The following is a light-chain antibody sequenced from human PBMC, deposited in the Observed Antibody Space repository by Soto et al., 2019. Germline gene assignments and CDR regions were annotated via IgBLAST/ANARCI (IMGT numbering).Light chain of an antibody. CDR3: QQYGSSGT. CDR1: QSVSRN. CDR2: GAS. J-gene: IGKJ1*01. V-gene: IGKV3-20*01. Sequence: SPATLSVSPGESATLSCRASQSVSRNLAWYQQKPGQAPRLLLYGASNRATGIPDRFSGSGSGTDFTLTISRLEPEDFAVYYCQQYGSSGTFGQGSKVDIK.